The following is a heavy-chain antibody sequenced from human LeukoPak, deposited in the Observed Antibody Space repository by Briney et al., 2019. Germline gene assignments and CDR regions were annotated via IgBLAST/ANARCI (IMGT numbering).Heavy chain of an antibody. CDR2: ISGSGGST. J-gene: IGHJ4*02. D-gene: IGHD6-19*01. V-gene: IGHV3-23*01. CDR1: GFTFSSYA. Sequence: PGGSLRLSCAASGFTFSSYAMSWVRQAPGKGLEWVSAISGSGGSTYYADSVKGRFTISRDNSKNTLYLQMNSLRAEDTAVYYCAKGGGSGWYRRIDYWGQGTLVTVSS. CDR3: AKGGGSGWYRRIDY.